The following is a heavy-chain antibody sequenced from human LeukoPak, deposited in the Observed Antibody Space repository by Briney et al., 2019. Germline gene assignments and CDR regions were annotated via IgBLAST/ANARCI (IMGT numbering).Heavy chain of an antibody. CDR1: GGSVTSSGYY. D-gene: IGHD3-3*02. Sequence: SETLSLTCTVSGGSVTSSGYYWSWVRQPPGKGLEYIGYIYYSGSTKYNPSLKSRVTISVDTSKNQFSLKLSSVTAADTAVYYCARSSTGSYFDYWGQGTLVTVSS. J-gene: IGHJ4*02. V-gene: IGHV4-61*08. CDR3: ARSSTGSYFDY. CDR2: IYYSGST.